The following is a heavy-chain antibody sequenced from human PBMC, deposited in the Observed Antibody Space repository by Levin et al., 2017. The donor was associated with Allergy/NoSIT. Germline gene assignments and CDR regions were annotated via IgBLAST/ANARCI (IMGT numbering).Heavy chain of an antibody. J-gene: IGHJ4*02. CDR3: GVGPFDF. V-gene: IGHV3-30*03. CDR2: ISYDGSNK. CDR1: GFTFSSYG. Sequence: GESLKISCAASGFTFSSYGMHWVRQAPGKGLEWVAVISYDGSNKYYADSVKGRFTISRDNSKSTLYLQMTSLRGEDTAVYYCGVGPFDFWGQGTLVTVSS.